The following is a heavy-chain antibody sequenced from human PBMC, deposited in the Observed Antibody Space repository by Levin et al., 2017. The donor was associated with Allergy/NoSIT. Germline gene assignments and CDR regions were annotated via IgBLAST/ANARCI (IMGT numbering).Heavy chain of an antibody. CDR3: AKDPNGDYVGAFDS. CDR2: ITGSGAVT. D-gene: IGHD4-17*01. V-gene: IGHV3-23*01. J-gene: IGHJ3*01. CDR1: GLTFSKYA. Sequence: GASVKVSCAGSGLTFSKYAMTWVRQAPGKGLEWVSAITGSGAVTLYADSVKGRFTISRDNSKNTLYLQMNSLRAEDTALYYCAKDPNGDYVGAFDSWGQGTMVTVSS.